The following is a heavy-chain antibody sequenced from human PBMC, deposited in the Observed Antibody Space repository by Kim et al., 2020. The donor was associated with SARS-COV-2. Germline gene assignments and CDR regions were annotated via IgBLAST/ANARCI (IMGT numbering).Heavy chain of an antibody. J-gene: IGHJ5*02. V-gene: IGHV4-31*02. Sequence: SGSTSATPTLKSRVTISLDTSENQFSLKVNAVTAADTAVYYCARQDAWFDPWGQGTLVTVSS. CDR3: ARQDAWFDP. CDR2: SGST.